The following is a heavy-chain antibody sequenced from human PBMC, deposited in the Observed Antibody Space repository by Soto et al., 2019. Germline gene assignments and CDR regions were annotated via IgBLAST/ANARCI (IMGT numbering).Heavy chain of an antibody. D-gene: IGHD4-17*01. Sequence: PSETLSLTCTVSGGSISSSSYYWGWIRQPPGKGLEWIGSIYYSGSTYYNPSLKSRVTISVDTSKNQFSLKLSSVTAADTAVYYCARQVDYGGQRGYYYYYYGMDVWGQGXMVTVSS. CDR1: GGSISSSSYY. J-gene: IGHJ6*02. CDR2: IYYSGST. CDR3: ARQVDYGGQRGYYYYYYGMDV. V-gene: IGHV4-39*01.